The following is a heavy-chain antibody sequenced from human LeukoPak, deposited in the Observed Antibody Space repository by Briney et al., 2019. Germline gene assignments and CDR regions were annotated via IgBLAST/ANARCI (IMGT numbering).Heavy chain of an antibody. CDR1: RYTFTGYY. D-gene: IGHD5-12*01. CDR3: ARDLEIVATILDY. Sequence: GASVKASCKASRYTFTGYYMHWVPQAPGQGLEGMRWINPNSIGPNYAKNLQGRVTMTRDTSISTAYMELSRLRSDDTAVYYCARDLEIVATILDYWGQGTLVTVSS. V-gene: IGHV1-2*02. J-gene: IGHJ4*02. CDR2: INPNSIGP.